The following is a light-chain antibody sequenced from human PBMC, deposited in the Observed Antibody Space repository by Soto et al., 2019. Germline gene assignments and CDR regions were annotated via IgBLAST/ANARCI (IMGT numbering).Light chain of an antibody. J-gene: IGLJ2*01. V-gene: IGLV2-14*01. CDR3: SSYTSSRTHVV. CDR1: SSDVGGYNY. CDR2: DVS. Sequence: QSALTRPASVSGSPGQSITISCTGTSSDVGGYNYVSWYQQHPGKAPKLMIYDVSNRPSGVSNRFSGSKSGNTASLTISGLQAEDEADYYCSSYTSSRTHVVFGGGTKVTVL.